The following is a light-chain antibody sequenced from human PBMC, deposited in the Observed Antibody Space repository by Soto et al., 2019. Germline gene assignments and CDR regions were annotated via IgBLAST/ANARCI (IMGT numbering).Light chain of an antibody. CDR1: NIGSKG. V-gene: IGLV3-21*01. CDR3: QVWESGSAQVL. J-gene: IGLJ2*01. CDR2: SDT. Sequence: SYELTQPPSVSVAPGETARISCGGNNIGSKGVHWYQQKPGQAPVLVIYSDTDLPPVIPERFSGSNSANMATLTISRVEAGDGADYYCQVWESGSAQVLFGGGTKLPAL.